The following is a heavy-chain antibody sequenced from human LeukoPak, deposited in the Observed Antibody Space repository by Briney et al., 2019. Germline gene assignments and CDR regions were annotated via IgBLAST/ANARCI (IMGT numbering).Heavy chain of an antibody. CDR1: GFTVSSNY. CDR2: IYRDGTI. D-gene: IGHD3-16*01. V-gene: IGHV3-66*01. J-gene: IGHJ4*02. CDR3: AREVGGGASGQ. Sequence: PGGSLRLSCAASGFTVSSNYMSWVRQVPGKGLEWVSVIYRDGTISYADSVKGRFTISRDNSENTLYLQMNSLRVEDTAVYYCAREVGGGASGQWGQGTLVTVSS.